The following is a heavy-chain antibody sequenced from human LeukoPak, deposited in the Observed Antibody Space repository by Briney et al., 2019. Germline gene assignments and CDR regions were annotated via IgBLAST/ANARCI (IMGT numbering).Heavy chain of an antibody. CDR3: ARRYYDSSGVDY. D-gene: IGHD3-22*01. Sequence: SETLSLTCTVSGGSISSSSYYWAWIRQPPGKGLEWIGTIYYSGSTYYNPSLKSRVTISVDTSKNQFSLKLSSVTAADTAVYYCARRYYDSSGVDYWDQATLVTVSS. J-gene: IGHJ4*02. V-gene: IGHV4-39*01. CDR2: IYYSGST. CDR1: GGSISSSSYY.